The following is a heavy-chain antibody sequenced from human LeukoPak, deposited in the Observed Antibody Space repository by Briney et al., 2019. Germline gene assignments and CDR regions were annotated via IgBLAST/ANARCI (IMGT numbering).Heavy chain of an antibody. Sequence: SLTLSLTCTVSRDSLSSGSHYWGWVRQPAGRGLEWVGCIYTSGSTNYNPSLKSRVTISVDTSKNQFSLKLSSVTAADTAVYYCAREGAARPPPNWYFDYWGQGTLVTVSS. CDR2: IYTSGST. CDR1: RDSLSSGSHY. V-gene: IGHV4-61*02. D-gene: IGHD6-6*01. J-gene: IGHJ4*02. CDR3: AREGAARPPPNWYFDY.